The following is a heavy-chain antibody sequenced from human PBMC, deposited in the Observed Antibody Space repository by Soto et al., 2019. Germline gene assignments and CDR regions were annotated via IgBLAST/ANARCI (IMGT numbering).Heavy chain of an antibody. CDR2: IYYSGDT. D-gene: IGHD3-3*01. CDR1: GDSVSSGSYY. CDR3: ASGYDFWSGQIDF. J-gene: IGHJ4*02. V-gene: IGHV4-61*01. Sequence: QVQLQESGPGLLKPSETLSLTCAVSGDSVSSGSYYWSWIRQPPGKGLEWIGYIYYSGDTIYNPSLKSRVTISVDTSKNQFSLKLSSVTAADTAVYYCASGYDFWSGQIDFWGQGTLVTVSS.